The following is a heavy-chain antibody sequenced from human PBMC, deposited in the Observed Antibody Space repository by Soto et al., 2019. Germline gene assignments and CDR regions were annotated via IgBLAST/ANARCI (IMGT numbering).Heavy chain of an antibody. Sequence: GESLKISCKGSGYSFNNYWIGWVRQMPGKGLEWMGIIYPGDSGTRYSPSFRGQVTISADKSISSAYLQWSSLRASDTAMYYCARQDGYALYYFDSWGQGTLVTVSS. CDR1: GYSFNNYW. CDR2: IYPGDSGT. V-gene: IGHV5-51*01. D-gene: IGHD5-12*01. CDR3: ARQDGYALYYFDS. J-gene: IGHJ4*02.